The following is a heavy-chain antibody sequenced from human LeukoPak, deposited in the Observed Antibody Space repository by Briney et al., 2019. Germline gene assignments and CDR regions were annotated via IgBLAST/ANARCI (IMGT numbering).Heavy chain of an antibody. CDR2: IYYSGST. V-gene: IGHV4-39*01. J-gene: IGHJ4*02. Sequence: SETLSLTCTVSGGSISSSSYFWGWIRQPPGKGLEWIGSIYYSGSTYYNPSPTNRVTISVDTSKNQFSLKLSSVTAADTAVYYGARRVRFTWVRGAHFDYGGRETLVTASS. CDR1: GGSISSSSYF. CDR3: ARRVRFTWVRGAHFDY. D-gene: IGHD3-10*01.